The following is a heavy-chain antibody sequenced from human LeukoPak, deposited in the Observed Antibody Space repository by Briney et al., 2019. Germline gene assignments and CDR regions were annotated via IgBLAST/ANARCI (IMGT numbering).Heavy chain of an antibody. CDR2: IYYSGST. V-gene: IGHV4-39*01. J-gene: IGHJ6*03. CDR1: GDSISSSSYY. Sequence: SETLSLTCTVSGDSISSSSYYWGWIRQPPGKGLEWIGSIYYSGSTYYNPSLKSRITISVDTSKNQFSLKLSSVTAADTAVYYCARSNTVTYYYYYMDVWGKGTTVTVSS. D-gene: IGHD4-11*01. CDR3: ARSNTVTYYYYYMDV.